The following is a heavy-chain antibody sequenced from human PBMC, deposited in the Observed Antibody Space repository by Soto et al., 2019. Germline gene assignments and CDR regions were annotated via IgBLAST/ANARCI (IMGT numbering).Heavy chain of an antibody. D-gene: IGHD4-17*01. V-gene: IGHV3-30-3*01. J-gene: IGHJ6*02. CDR3: ARARPDYGDYDYYYYGMDV. CDR1: GFNFSSYA. Sequence: GGSLRLSCAASGFNFSSYAMHWVRQAPGKGLEWVAVISYDGSNKYYADSVKGRFTISRDNSKNTLYLQMNSLRAEDTAVYYCARARPDYGDYDYYYYGMDVWGQGTTVTVSS. CDR2: ISYDGSNK.